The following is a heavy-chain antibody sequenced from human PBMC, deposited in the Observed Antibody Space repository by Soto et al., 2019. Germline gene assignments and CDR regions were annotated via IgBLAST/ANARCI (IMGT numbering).Heavy chain of an antibody. CDR1: GFSLSSYA. V-gene: IGHV3-23*01. D-gene: IGHD2-2*01. CDR2: ISGSGATT. CDR3: AKDMRFDP. J-gene: IGHJ5*02. Sequence: GGSLRLSWVASGFSLSSYAMNWVRQPPGKGMEWVSAISGSGATTYYADSVKGRFTISRDNSKNTLYLQMNSLRVDDTAVHYCAKDMRFDPWGPGTLLTVS.